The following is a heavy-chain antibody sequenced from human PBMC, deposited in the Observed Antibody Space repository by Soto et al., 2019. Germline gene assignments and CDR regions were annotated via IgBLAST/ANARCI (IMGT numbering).Heavy chain of an antibody. Sequence: SVKVSCKASGGTFSSYAISWVRLAPGQGLEWMGGIIPIFGTANYAQKFQGRVTITADKSTSTAYMELSSLRSEDTAVYYCARPDEYSSSSDYYYGMDVWGQGTTVTVSS. CDR3: ARPDEYSSSSDYYYGMDV. D-gene: IGHD6-6*01. CDR2: IIPIFGTA. J-gene: IGHJ6*02. CDR1: GGTFSSYA. V-gene: IGHV1-69*06.